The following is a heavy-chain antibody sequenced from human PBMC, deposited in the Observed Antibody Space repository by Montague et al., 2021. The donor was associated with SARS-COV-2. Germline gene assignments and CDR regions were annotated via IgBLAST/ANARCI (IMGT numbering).Heavy chain of an antibody. CDR2: ISYDGSNK. CDR3: ARGEGCSSTSCYTPAPFDY. CDR1: GFTFSSYA. Sequence: SLRLSCAASGFTFSSYAMHWVRQAPGKGLEWVAVISYDGSNKYYXDSVKVRFTISRDNSKNTLYLQMNSLRAEDTAVYYCARGEGCSSTSCYTPAPFDYWGQGTLVTVSS. J-gene: IGHJ4*02. D-gene: IGHD2-2*02. V-gene: IGHV3-30*04.